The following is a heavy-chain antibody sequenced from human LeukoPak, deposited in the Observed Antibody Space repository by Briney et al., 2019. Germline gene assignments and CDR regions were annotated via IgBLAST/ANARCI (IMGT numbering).Heavy chain of an antibody. V-gene: IGHV4-39*07. J-gene: IGHJ4*02. CDR2: INHSGST. Sequence: PSETLSLTCTVSSGSISTSNYYWGWVRQPPGKGLEWIGEINHSGSTNYNPSLKSRVTISVDKSKNQFSLKLSSVTAADTAVYYCARAPYDFWSGYYGGLYFDYWGQGTLVTVSS. CDR1: SGSISTSNYY. CDR3: ARAPYDFWSGYYGGLYFDY. D-gene: IGHD3-3*01.